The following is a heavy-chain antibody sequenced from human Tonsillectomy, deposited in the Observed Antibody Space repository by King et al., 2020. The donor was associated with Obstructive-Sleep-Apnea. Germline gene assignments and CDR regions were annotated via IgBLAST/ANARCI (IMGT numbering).Heavy chain of an antibody. V-gene: IGHV3-21*01. CDR2: ITTISYYI. Sequence: VQLVESGGGLVKPGGSLRLSCAASGFIFSDYDMNRVRRAPGKGLEWVSSITTISYYIYYADSVKGRFTISRDNANNLVYLQISSLRAEDTAMYYCTSALGSRALRDNWFDLWGQGTLVTVSS. D-gene: IGHD3-10*01. J-gene: IGHJ5*02. CDR3: TSALGSRALRDNWFDL. CDR1: GFIFSDYD.